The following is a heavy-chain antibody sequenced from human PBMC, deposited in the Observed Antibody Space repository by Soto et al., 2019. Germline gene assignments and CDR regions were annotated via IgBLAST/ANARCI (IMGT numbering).Heavy chain of an antibody. CDR2: TYYRSKWYN. CDR1: GDSVSSNSAA. V-gene: IGHV6-1*01. J-gene: IGHJ6*03. D-gene: IGHD2-2*02. Sequence: QVQLQQSGPGLVKPSQTLSLTCAISGDSVSSNSAAWNWIRQSPSRGLEWLGRTYYRSKWYNDYAVSVKSRITINPDTSKNQFSLQLNSVTPEDTAVYYCARERPAIATLPRSDYYYMDVWGKGTTVTVSS. CDR3: ARERPAIATLPRSDYYYMDV.